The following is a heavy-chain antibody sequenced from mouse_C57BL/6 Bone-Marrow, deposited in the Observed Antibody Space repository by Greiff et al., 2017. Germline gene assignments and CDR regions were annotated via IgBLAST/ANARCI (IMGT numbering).Heavy chain of an antibody. V-gene: IGHV14-4*01. CDR2: IDPENGDT. D-gene: IGHD2-1*01. CDR3: TTCNYVGYAMDY. Sequence: VQLQQSGAELVRPGASVKLSCTASGFNIKDDYMHWVKQRPEQGLEWIGWIDPENGDTEYASKFQGKATITADTSSNTAYLQLSSLTSEDTAVYYCTTCNYVGYAMDYWGQGTSVTVSS. J-gene: IGHJ4*01. CDR1: GFNIKDDY.